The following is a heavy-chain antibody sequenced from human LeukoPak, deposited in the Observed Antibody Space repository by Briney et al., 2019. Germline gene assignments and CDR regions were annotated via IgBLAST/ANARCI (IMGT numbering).Heavy chain of an antibody. J-gene: IGHJ4*02. D-gene: IGHD6-6*01. CDR1: GFTFSSYS. CDR3: ARATNVAARRFDY. V-gene: IGHV3-21*01. Sequence: GGSLRLSCAASGFTFSSYSMNWVRQAPGKGLEWVSSISSSSSYIYYADSVKGRFTISRDNAKNSLYLQMNSLRAEDTAVYYCARATNVAARRFDYWGQGTLVTVPS. CDR2: ISSSSSYI.